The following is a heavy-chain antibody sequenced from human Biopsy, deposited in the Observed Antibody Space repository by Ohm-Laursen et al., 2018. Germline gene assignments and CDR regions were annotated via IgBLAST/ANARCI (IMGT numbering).Heavy chain of an antibody. D-gene: IGHD3-10*01. Sequence: SLRLSCAASGFTFSTYAMNWVRQAPGQGLEWISYISSTSSATYYADSVKGRFTVSRDNAKNSPYLQMDRLRAEDTAVYYCARPPWGHAYGYYNGMDVWGQGTTVSVSS. CDR3: ARPPWGHAYGYYNGMDV. J-gene: IGHJ6*02. CDR1: GFTFSTYA. CDR2: ISSTSSAT. V-gene: IGHV3-48*01.